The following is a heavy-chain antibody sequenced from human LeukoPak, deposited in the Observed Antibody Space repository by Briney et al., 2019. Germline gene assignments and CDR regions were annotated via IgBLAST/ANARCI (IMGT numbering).Heavy chain of an antibody. V-gene: IGHV4-4*02. D-gene: IGHD1-26*01. J-gene: IGHJ5*02. CDR3: AREPYSGSPRDWFDP. Sequence: PSETLSLTCAVSGGSISSSNWWSWIRQPPGQGLKWIGEIYHSGSTNYNPSLKSRVTISVDKSKNQFSLKLSSVTAADTAVYYCAREPYSGSPRDWFDPWGQGTLVTVSS. CDR1: GGSISSSNW. CDR2: IYHSGST.